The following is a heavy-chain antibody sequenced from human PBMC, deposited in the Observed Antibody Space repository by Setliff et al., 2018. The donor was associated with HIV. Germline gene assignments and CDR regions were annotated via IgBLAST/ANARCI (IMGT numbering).Heavy chain of an antibody. Sequence: PGESLMISCQGSGYNFVDYSIAWVRQVPGKGLEWMGIIYPVDSETRYSPSFQGQVTISADKSINTAYLQWTTLKASDSAMYYCARPRGNDYAGSGFDNWGQGTLVTVSS. D-gene: IGHD2-2*01. V-gene: IGHV5-51*01. CDR2: IYPVDSET. CDR3: ARPRGNDYAGSGFDN. CDR1: GYNFVDYS. J-gene: IGHJ4*02.